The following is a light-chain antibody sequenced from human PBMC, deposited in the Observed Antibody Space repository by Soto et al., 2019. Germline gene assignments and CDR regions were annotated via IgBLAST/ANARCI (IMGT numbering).Light chain of an antibody. CDR2: GAS. V-gene: IGKV3-20*01. CDR1: QSISSSY. J-gene: IGKJ3*01. CDR3: QQYSNSPPEFT. Sequence: EIVLTQSPGTLSLSPGERATLSCRASQSISSSYLAWYQQRPGQAPRLLIFGASYRATGIPDRFSGSGSGTDFTLTIGRLEPEDFAVYYCQQYSNSPPEFTFGPGTRVDSK.